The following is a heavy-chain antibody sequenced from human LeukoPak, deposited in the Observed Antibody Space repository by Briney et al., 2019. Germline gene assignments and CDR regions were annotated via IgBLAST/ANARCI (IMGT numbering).Heavy chain of an antibody. J-gene: IGHJ4*02. Sequence: SVKVSCKASGGTFSSYASSWVRQAPGQGLEWMGGIIPIFGTANYAQKFKGRVPITADESTSTAYMELSSLRSEDTAVYYCAREESSGFNYFDYWGRGTLVTVSS. CDR3: AREESSGFNYFDY. CDR1: GGTFSSYA. CDR2: IIPIFGTA. V-gene: IGHV1-69*13. D-gene: IGHD6-19*01.